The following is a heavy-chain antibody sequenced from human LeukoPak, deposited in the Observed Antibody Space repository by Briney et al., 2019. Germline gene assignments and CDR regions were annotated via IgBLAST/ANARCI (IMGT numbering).Heavy chain of an antibody. CDR1: GFSLSTSGMC. Sequence: QSGPALVKPTQTLTLTCTFSGFSLSTSGMCVSWIRQPPGKALEWLALIYWDDDKRYSPSLKSRLTITKDTSKNQVVLTMTNMDPVDTATYYCALGRLSAATNYFDYWGQGTLVTVSS. D-gene: IGHD6-13*01. J-gene: IGHJ4*02. CDR3: ALGRLSAATNYFDY. CDR2: IYWDDDK. V-gene: IGHV2-5*08.